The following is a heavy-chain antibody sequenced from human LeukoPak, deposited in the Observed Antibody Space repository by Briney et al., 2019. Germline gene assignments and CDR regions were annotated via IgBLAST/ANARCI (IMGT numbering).Heavy chain of an antibody. CDR3: ARGVVAARDIEMEYYMDV. V-gene: IGHV4-59*01. CDR2: IYYSGST. CDR1: GGSISSYY. J-gene: IGHJ6*03. D-gene: IGHD6-6*01. Sequence: SETLSLTCTVSGGSISSYYWSWIRQPPGKGLEWIGYIYYSGSTNYNPSLKSRVTISVDTSKNQLSLKLSSVTAADTAVYYCARGVVAARDIEMEYYMDVWGKGTTVTVSS.